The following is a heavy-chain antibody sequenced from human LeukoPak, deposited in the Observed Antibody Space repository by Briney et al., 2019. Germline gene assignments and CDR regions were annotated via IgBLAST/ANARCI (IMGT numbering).Heavy chain of an antibody. D-gene: IGHD3-22*01. V-gene: IGHV4-34*01. CDR2: INHSGST. CDR3: ARGDGWEIVDSFDY. J-gene: IGHJ4*02. Sequence: SSETLSRTCAVYGGSFSGYYWSWIRQPPGKGLEWIGEINHSGSTNYNPSLKSRVTISVDTSKNQFSLKLSSVTAADTAVYYCARGDGWEIVDSFDYWGQGTLVTVSS. CDR1: GGSFSGYY.